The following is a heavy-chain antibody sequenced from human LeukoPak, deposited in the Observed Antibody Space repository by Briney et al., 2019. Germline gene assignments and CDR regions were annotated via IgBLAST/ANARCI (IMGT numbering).Heavy chain of an antibody. CDR1: GFNFSSYT. J-gene: IGHJ2*01. V-gene: IGHV3-21*06. CDR3: AKGYIIAGRQWYLDL. Sequence: PGGSLRLSCEASGFNFSSYTMTWVRQAPGKGLEWVSSISPRSGYIYYADSVKGRFTISRANANSSLFLQMNMLRDEDTAVYYCAKGYIIAGRQWYLDLWGRGTLVGVSS. CDR2: ISPRSGYI. D-gene: IGHD6-13*01.